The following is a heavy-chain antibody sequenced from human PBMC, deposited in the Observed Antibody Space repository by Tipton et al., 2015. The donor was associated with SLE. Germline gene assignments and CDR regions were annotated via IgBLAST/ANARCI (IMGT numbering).Heavy chain of an antibody. CDR2: ISAYNGNT. D-gene: IGHD6-19*01. CDR1: GYTFTSYG. J-gene: IGHJ4*02. CDR3: ARDESDLYPSGPLDY. V-gene: IGHV1-18*01. Sequence: QSGAEVKKPGASVKVSCKASGYTFTSYGITWVRQAPGQGLEWMGWISAYNGNTNYAQKLRGRVTMTTDTSTSIGYMELRSLRSDDTAAYYCARDESDLYPSGPLDYWGQGTLVTVSS.